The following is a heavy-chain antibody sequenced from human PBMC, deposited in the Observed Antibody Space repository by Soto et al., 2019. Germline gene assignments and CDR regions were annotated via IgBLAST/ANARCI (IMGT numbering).Heavy chain of an antibody. Sequence: QVQLVESGGGVVQPGRSLRLSCVVSGFIFSSYGIHWVRQAPGKGLEWVAVISNDGKQKYYADSVKGRFTISRDNSKNTLYLQMNSLRAEDTAVYYCAKDPPDTCRGGGCYDYWGQGTLVTVSS. V-gene: IGHV3-30*18. D-gene: IGHD2-15*01. CDR2: ISNDGKQK. CDR1: GFIFSSYG. CDR3: AKDPPDTCRGGGCYDY. J-gene: IGHJ4*02.